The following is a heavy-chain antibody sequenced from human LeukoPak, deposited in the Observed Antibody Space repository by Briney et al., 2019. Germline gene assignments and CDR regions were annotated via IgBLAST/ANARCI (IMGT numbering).Heavy chain of an antibody. J-gene: IGHJ3*02. V-gene: IGHV3-30*03. Sequence: GRSLRLSCAASGFTFSSYGMHWVRQAPGKGLEWVAIISYDGSNKYYADSVKGRFTISRDNAKNSLYLQMNSLRAEDTALYYCARARNYYGSGSYQDAFDIWGQGTMVTVSS. D-gene: IGHD3-10*01. CDR2: ISYDGSNK. CDR3: ARARNYYGSGSYQDAFDI. CDR1: GFTFSSYG.